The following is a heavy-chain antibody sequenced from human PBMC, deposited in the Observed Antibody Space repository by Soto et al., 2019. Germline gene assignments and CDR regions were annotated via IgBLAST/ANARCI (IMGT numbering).Heavy chain of an antibody. Sequence: QLQLQESGPGLVKPSETLSLTCTVSGGSISSSSYYWGWIRQPPGKGLEWIGSMYYSGRTYYNPSLNRRLTISVDTSKNQFSLKLSSVTAADTAVYYCARLYCSGGSCRPYYYYYYMDVWGKGTTVTVSS. J-gene: IGHJ6*03. CDR3: ARLYCSGGSCRPYYYYYYMDV. V-gene: IGHV4-39*01. D-gene: IGHD2-15*01. CDR2: MYYSGRT. CDR1: GGSISSSSYY.